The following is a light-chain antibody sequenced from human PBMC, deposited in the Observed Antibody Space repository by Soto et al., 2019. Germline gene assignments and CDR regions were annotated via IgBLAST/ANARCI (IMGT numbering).Light chain of an antibody. Sequence: IVMTQSPATLSVSPGESATLSCRASQSVATTLAWSQQNPGQSPRLLISGASTRATGIPAGVSGDGSGTECTLTISSLQSEDFAVYFCQQYKKWPYTFGQGTKLEIK. CDR2: GAS. CDR1: QSVATT. CDR3: QQYKKWPYT. J-gene: IGKJ2*01. V-gene: IGKV3-15*01.